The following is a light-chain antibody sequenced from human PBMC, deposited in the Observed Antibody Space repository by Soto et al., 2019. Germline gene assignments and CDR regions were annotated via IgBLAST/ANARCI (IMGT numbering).Light chain of an antibody. CDR3: QERTFWPPLS. V-gene: IGKV3-11*01. J-gene: IGKJ4*01. CDR1: QSVGDR. CDR2: DTS. Sequence: EIVLTQSPATLSLSPGERATLFCRACQSVGDRLAWYQQKPGQTPRVVIYDTSKRASDIPERFSGSGSGTDFTLSISSLEPEDFAIYYCQERTFWPPLSFGGGTRV.